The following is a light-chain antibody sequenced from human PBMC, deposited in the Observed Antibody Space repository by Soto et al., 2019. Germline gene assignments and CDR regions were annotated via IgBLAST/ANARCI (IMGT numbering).Light chain of an antibody. CDR1: QSVLYSSTNKNY. CDR3: RT. V-gene: IGKV4-1*01. Sequence: DIVMAQSPDSLAVSLGERATINCKSSQSVLYSSTNKNYLAWYQQKPGQPPKLLIYWASTRESGVPDRFSGSGSGTDFTLTISSLQAEDVAVYYRRTFGQGTKVEI. CDR2: WAS. J-gene: IGKJ1*01.